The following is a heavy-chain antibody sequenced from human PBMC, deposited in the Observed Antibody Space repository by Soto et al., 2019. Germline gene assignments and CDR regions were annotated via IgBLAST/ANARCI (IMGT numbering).Heavy chain of an antibody. CDR1: GFTFSSYS. J-gene: IGHJ4*02. Sequence: GGSLRLSCGSSGFTFSSYSMNCFRQAPGKGLEWISYISSSSSTIFYADSVKGRFTISRDNDKNSLYLQMNNLRDEDTAVYFCAREGRYSGSDYFDYWGQGTLVTVSS. CDR3: AREGRYSGSDYFDY. V-gene: IGHV3-48*02. CDR2: ISSSSSTI. D-gene: IGHD5-12*01.